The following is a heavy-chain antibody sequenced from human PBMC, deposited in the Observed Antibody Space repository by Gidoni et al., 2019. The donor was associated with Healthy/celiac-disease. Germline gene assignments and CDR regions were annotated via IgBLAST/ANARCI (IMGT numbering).Heavy chain of an antibody. CDR3: ARDRPLGSSTSWGSPDYYYGMDV. CDR2: IYYSGST. V-gene: IGHV4-31*03. J-gene: IGHJ6*02. Sequence: QVQLQESGPGLVKPSQTLSLTCTVSGGSISSGGYYWSWIRQHPGKGLEWIGYIYYSGSTYYNPSLKSRVTISVDTSKNQFSLKLSSVTAADTAVYYCARDRPLGSSTSWGSPDYYYGMDVWGQGTTVTVSS. CDR1: GGSISSGGYY. D-gene: IGHD2-2*01.